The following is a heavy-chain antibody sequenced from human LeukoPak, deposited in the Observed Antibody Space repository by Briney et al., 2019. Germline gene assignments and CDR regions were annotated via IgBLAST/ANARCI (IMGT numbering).Heavy chain of an antibody. Sequence: GGSLRLSCAASGFTFSSYWMSWVRQAPGKGLEWVANIKQDGSEKYYVDSVKGRFTIYRDNAKNSLYLQMNSLRAEDTAVYYCAREGVATIIHYYYYYGMDVWGQGTTVTVSS. CDR3: AREGVATIIHYYYYYGMDV. CDR1: GFTFSSYW. J-gene: IGHJ6*02. CDR2: IKQDGSEK. D-gene: IGHD5-12*01. V-gene: IGHV3-7*01.